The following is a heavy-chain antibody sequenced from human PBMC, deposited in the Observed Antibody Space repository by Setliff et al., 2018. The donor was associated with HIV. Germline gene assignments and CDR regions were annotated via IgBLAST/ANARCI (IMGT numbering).Heavy chain of an antibody. V-gene: IGHV3-30*02. D-gene: IGHD3-10*01. J-gene: IGHJ6*02. Sequence: PGGSLRLSCVASGYTFRDYGMHWVRQAPGKGLEWVAFIWYDGKNKNYADSVKGRFTISRDNPKNILYLQMSSLRVEDTALYYCAKELEKGLWYGDHYFYYGMDVWGQGTTVTVSS. CDR1: GYTFRDYG. CDR3: AKELEKGLWYGDHYFYYGMDV. CDR2: IWYDGKNK.